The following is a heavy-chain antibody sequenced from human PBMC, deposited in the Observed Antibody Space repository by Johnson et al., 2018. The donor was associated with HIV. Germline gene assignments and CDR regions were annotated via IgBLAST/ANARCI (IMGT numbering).Heavy chain of an antibody. D-gene: IGHD3-22*01. J-gene: IGHJ3*02. CDR3: AKPYYYDSSDAFDI. CDR1: GFTFDDFA. Sequence: VQLVESGGGLVQPGRSLRLSCAASGFTFDDFAMHWVRQAPGKGLEWVSGISWDSGSIVYADSVKGRFTISRDNAKNSLYLQMNSLRAEDTALYYCAKPYYYDSSDAFDICGQGTMVTVSS. CDR2: ISWDSGSI. V-gene: IGHV3-9*01.